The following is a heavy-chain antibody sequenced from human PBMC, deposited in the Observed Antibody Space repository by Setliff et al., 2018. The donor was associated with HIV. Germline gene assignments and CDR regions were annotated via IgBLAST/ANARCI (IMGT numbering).Heavy chain of an antibody. CDR2: IYHSGST. Sequence: SETLSLTCAVSGYSISSGYYWGWIRQPPGKGLEWIGSIYHSGSTYDSPSLKSRVTISVDTSKNQFSLMLSSVTAADTAVYYCARHDCGGDCSINWFDPWGQGTLVTVSS. CDR3: ARHDCGGDCSINWFDP. V-gene: IGHV4-38-2*01. CDR1: GYSISSGYY. J-gene: IGHJ5*02. D-gene: IGHD2-21*02.